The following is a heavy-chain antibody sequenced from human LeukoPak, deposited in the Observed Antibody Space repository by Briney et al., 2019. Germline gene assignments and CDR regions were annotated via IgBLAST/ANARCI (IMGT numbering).Heavy chain of an antibody. J-gene: IGHJ6*03. CDR1: GDSLFSNSAA. D-gene: IGHD5/OR15-5a*01. CDR2: TYYRSKWYY. CDR3: AQSYSVRWGPESYYYFYVDV. V-gene: IGHV6-1*01. Sequence: SQTLSLTCPISGDSLFSNSAAWNWLRQSPSRGLEWLGSTYYRSKWYYDCATSVKGRITLNQDTSKNQFSLQLSSVTSEDTAVYYCAQSYSVRWGPESYYYFYVDVWGKGATITVSS.